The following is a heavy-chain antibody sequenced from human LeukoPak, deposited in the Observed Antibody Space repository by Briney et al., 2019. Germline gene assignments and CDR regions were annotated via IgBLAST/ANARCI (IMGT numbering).Heavy chain of an antibody. D-gene: IGHD3-10*01. CDR2: ISGSGGST. CDR3: AKGRIMVRGVTPYYFDY. CDR1: GFTFSSYA. Sequence: GGSLRLSCAASGFTFSSYAMSWVRQAPGKGLEWVSAISGSGGSTYYADSVKGRFTISRDNSKNTLYLQMNSLRAEDTAVYYCAKGRIMVRGVTPYYFDYWGQGTLVTVSS. J-gene: IGHJ4*02. V-gene: IGHV3-23*01.